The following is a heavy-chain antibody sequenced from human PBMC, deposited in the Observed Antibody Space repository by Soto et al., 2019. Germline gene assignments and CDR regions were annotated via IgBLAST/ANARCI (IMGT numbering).Heavy chain of an antibody. D-gene: IGHD5-12*01. V-gene: IGHV1-69*14. Sequence: QVQLVQSGAEVRQPASSVTVSCKTSGATFSSYAITWVRQAPGQGLEWMGGIVPTVDTSTYAQKFQGRGTITADKFTNTVAMELSSLRSDDTAVYYCVRVVASPGYPDNWGKGTLVTVSS. CDR2: IVPTVDTS. J-gene: IGHJ4*02. CDR3: VRVVASPGYPDN. CDR1: GATFSSYA.